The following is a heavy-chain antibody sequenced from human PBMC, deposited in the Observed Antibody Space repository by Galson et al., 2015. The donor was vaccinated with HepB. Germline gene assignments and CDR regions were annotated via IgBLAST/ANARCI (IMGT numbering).Heavy chain of an antibody. CDR3: AGSSRWSKSLDY. CDR2: INSDGGDT. J-gene: IGHJ4*02. V-gene: IGHV3-74*01. D-gene: IGHD6-13*01. CDR1: GFTFSNYW. Sequence: SLRLSCAASGFTFSNYWMHWVRQAPGKGLVWVSRINSDGGDTDYADSVKGRFTVSRDNAKSTLYLQVNSLRAEDTAVYYCAGSSRWSKSLDYWGQGTPVTVPS.